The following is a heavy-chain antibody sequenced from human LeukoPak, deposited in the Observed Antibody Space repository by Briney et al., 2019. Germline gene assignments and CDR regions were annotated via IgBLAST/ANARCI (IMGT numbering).Heavy chain of an antibody. D-gene: IGHD3-3*01. CDR1: GGSISSSSYY. CDR3: ARAAYDFWSGPHHY. J-gene: IGHJ4*02. CDR2: INHSGST. V-gene: IGHV4-39*07. Sequence: PSETLSLTCTVSGGSISSSSYYWGWIRQPPGKGLEWIGEINHSGSTNYNPSLKSRVTISVDTSKNQFSLKLSSVTAADTAVYYCARAAYDFWSGPHHYWGQGTLVTVSS.